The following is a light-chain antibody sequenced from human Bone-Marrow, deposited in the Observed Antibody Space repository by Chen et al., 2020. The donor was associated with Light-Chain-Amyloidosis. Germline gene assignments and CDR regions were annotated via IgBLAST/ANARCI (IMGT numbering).Light chain of an antibody. V-gene: IGLV2-8*01. CDR2: EVT. CDR3: SSYAGDNNYVV. J-gene: IGLJ2*01. CDR1: SGAVGRYNY. Sequence: QSALTQPPSASGSPGQSVTISCTGTSGAVGRYNYVSWYQQNPGKAPKLMIYEVTKRPSGVPVRFSVSKSGNTASLTVSGLQADDEAYYYCSSYAGDNNYVVFGGGTKLTVL.